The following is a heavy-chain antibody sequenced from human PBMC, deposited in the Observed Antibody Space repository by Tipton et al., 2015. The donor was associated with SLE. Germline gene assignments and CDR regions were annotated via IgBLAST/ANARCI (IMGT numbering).Heavy chain of an antibody. Sequence: TLSLTCTVSGGSIRGYYWIWIRHPPGKGLEWIGFIYYSGSTNYNPSLRSRVTMSVDTSKNQISLKLSSVTAEDTAVYYCARAPSFGVATESAFETWGIGTMVAASS. CDR1: GGSIRGYY. V-gene: IGHV4-59*13. CDR3: ARAPSFGVATESAFET. J-gene: IGHJ3*02. D-gene: IGHD3-3*01. CDR2: IYYSGST.